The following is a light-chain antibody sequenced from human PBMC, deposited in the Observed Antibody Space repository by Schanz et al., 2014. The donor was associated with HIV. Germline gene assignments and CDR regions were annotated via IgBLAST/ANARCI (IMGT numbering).Light chain of an antibody. Sequence: QSVLTQPASVSGSPGQSISISCTGTSGDVGSYNYVSWYQQHPGKAPKIMIYEVNKRPSGVPDRFSVSRSGDSASLVISSLRSEDEADYYCQSYDGTLRAVVFGGGTKVTVL. CDR1: SGDVGSYNY. CDR2: EVN. CDR3: QSYDGTLRAVV. V-gene: IGLV2-8*01. J-gene: IGLJ2*01.